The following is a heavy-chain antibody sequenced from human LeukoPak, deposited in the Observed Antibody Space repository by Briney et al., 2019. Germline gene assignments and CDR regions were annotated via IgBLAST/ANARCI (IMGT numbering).Heavy chain of an antibody. Sequence: SETLSLTCTVSGGSISSSSYYWGWIRQPPGKGLEWIGSIYYSGSTYYNPSLKSRVTISVDTSKNQFSLRLSSVTAADTAVYYCAELLAGPYYFDYWGQGTLVTVSS. J-gene: IGHJ4*02. CDR3: AELLAGPYYFDY. V-gene: IGHV4-39*07. D-gene: IGHD3-9*01. CDR1: GGSISSSSYY. CDR2: IYYSGST.